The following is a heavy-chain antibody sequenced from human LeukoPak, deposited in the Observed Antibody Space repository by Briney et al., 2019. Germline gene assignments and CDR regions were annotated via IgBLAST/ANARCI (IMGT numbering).Heavy chain of an antibody. CDR1: GFTFSSYG. Sequence: PGGSLRLSCAASGFTFSSYGMSWVRQAPGKGLEWVAFIRYDGSDKSYADSVEGRFTISRDNSENTLYLQINSLRVEDTAVYYCAKDTPTAGYHLDSWGQGTLVTVSS. CDR2: IRYDGSDK. D-gene: IGHD6-13*01. J-gene: IGHJ4*02. V-gene: IGHV3-30*02. CDR3: AKDTPTAGYHLDS.